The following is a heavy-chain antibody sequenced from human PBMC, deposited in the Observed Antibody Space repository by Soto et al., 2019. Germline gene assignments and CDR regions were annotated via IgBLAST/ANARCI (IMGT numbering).Heavy chain of an antibody. Sequence: PGGSLRLSCAASGFTFSSYAMSWVRQAPGKGLEWVSAISGSGGSTYYADSVKGRFTISRDNSKNTLYLQMNSLRAEDTAVYYCAKDTARRSSYYDFWSGYYYFDYWGQGTLVTVSS. CDR1: GFTFSSYA. V-gene: IGHV3-23*01. CDR2: ISGSGGST. J-gene: IGHJ4*02. CDR3: AKDTARRSSYYDFWSGYYYFDY. D-gene: IGHD3-3*01.